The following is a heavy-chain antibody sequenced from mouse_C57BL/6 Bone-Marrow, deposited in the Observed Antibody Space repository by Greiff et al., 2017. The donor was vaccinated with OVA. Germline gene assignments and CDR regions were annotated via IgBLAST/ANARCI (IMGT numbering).Heavy chain of an antibody. Sequence: VQLVESGPGLVQPSQSLSITCTVSGFSFTSYGVHWVRQSPGKGLEWLGVIWRGGSTDYNAAFMSRLSITKDNSKSQVVFKMNSLQAYDTAIYYCAKNRDYGSSYWYFDVWGTGTTVTVSS. CDR1: GFSFTSYG. D-gene: IGHD1-1*01. CDR2: IWRGGST. CDR3: AKNRDYGSSYWYFDV. V-gene: IGHV2-5*01. J-gene: IGHJ1*03.